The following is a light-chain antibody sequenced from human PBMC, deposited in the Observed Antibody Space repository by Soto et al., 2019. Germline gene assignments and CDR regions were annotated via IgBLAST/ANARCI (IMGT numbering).Light chain of an antibody. J-gene: IGKJ4*01. CDR3: QQSYTAPLT. Sequence: QMTQSPSSLSSSLGHIFTITFGASQNIDRYLNWYQQKPGKAPNLLIFAASTLQSGVPSRFSGSGSGTDFTLTIRSLQPEDFATYYCQQSYTAPLTFGGGTKVDIK. CDR1: QNIDRY. CDR2: AAS. V-gene: IGKV1-39*01.